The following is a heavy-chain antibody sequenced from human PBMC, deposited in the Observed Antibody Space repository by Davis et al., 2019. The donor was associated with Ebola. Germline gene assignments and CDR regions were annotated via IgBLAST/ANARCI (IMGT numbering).Heavy chain of an antibody. Sequence: GESLKISCAASGFTFSSYEMNWVRQAPGKGLEWVSYISSSRSTIYYADSVKGRFTISRDNAKNSLYLQMNSLRAEDTAVYYCARDLGSSWYFEYFQHWGQGTLVTVSS. CDR1: GFTFSSYE. J-gene: IGHJ1*01. D-gene: IGHD6-13*01. CDR2: ISSSRSTI. V-gene: IGHV3-48*03. CDR3: ARDLGSSWYFEYFQH.